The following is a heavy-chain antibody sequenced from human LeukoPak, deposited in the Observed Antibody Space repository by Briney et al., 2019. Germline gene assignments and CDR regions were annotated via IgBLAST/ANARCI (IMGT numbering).Heavy chain of an antibody. CDR1: GGSFSGYY. V-gene: IGHV4-34*01. D-gene: IGHD1-26*01. CDR2: INHSGST. J-gene: IGHJ4*02. CDR3: ARAVNIVGATCHFDY. Sequence: SETLSLTCAVYGGSFSGYYWCWIRQPPGKGLEWIGEINHSGSTNYNPSLKSRVTISVDTSKNQFSLKLSSVTAADTAVYYCARAVNIVGATCHFDYWGQGTLVTVSS.